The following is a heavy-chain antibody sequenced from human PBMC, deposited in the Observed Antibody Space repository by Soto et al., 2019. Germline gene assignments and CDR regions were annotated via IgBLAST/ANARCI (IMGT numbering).Heavy chain of an antibody. V-gene: IGHV1-46*02. CDR3: ATSVTLVRGVSPDY. CDR2: VNLGGDIT. CDR1: GYSINNYY. D-gene: IGHD3-10*01. Sequence: QVQLVQSGAEVKKPGASVKVSCKASGYSINNYYVHWVRQAPGQGLEWMGIVNLGGDITSYAPKFQGRDTMTRDTSMSTVYMELSSLKSEDTAVYYCATSVTLVRGVSPDYWGQGTLVTVSS. J-gene: IGHJ4*02.